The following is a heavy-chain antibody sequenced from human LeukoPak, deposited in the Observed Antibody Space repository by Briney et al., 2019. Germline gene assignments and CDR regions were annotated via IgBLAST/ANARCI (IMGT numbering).Heavy chain of an antibody. CDR2: IYYSGST. V-gene: IGHV4-59*08. CDR3: ARHADYSNYFLVDSYHYGMDV. J-gene: IGHJ6*02. CDR1: GGSISSYY. Sequence: PSETLSLTCTVSGGSISSYYWSWIRQPPGKGLEWIGYIYYSGSTNYNPSLKGRVTISVDTSKNQFSLKLSSVTAADTAVYYCARHADYSNYFLVDSYHYGMDVWGQGTTVTVSS. D-gene: IGHD4-4*01.